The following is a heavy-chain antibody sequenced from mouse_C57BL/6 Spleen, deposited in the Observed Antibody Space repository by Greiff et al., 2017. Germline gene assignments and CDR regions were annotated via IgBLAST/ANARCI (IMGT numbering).Heavy chain of an antibody. CDR3: TRVGNRAGFAY. Sequence: VQLQQSGAELVRPGASVTLSCKASGYTFTDYEMHWVKQTPVHGLEWIGAIDPETGGTAYNQKFKGKAILTADKSSSTAYMELRSLTSEDSAVYYCTRVGNRAGFAYWGQGTLVTVSA. V-gene: IGHV1-15*01. D-gene: IGHD2-1*01. CDR2: IDPETGGT. CDR1: GYTFTDYE. J-gene: IGHJ3*01.